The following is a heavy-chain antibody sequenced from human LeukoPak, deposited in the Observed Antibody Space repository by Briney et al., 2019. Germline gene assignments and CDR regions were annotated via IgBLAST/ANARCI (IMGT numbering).Heavy chain of an antibody. J-gene: IGHJ4*02. CDR2: ISSSGSTI. V-gene: IGHV3-48*03. D-gene: IGHD4-17*01. Sequence: GGSLRLSCAASGFTFSSYEMNWVRQAPGKGLEWVSYISSSGSTIYHADSVKGRFTISRDNAKNALYLQMNSLRAEDTAVYYCARQEDDYGAPAGFHNWGQGTLVTVSS. CDR3: ARQEDDYGAPAGFHN. CDR1: GFTFSSYE.